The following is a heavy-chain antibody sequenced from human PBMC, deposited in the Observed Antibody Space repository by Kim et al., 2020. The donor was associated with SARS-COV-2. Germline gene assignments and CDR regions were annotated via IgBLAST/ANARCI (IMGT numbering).Heavy chain of an antibody. Sequence: GGSLRLSCAASEFTFSNYAMSWVRQAPGKGLEWVSAISATAGSTYYADLVRGRFTISRDNSRNTLSLEMNSLRAEDTAIYYCARPQTGTTYNFEYWGQGILVTVSS. V-gene: IGHV3-23*01. CDR3: ARPQTGTTYNFEY. CDR1: EFTFSNYA. D-gene: IGHD1-1*01. J-gene: IGHJ4*02. CDR2: ISATAGST.